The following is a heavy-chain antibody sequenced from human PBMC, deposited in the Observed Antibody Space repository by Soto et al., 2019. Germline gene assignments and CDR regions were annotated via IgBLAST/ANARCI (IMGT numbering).Heavy chain of an antibody. CDR1: GGSISSGGYY. D-gene: IGHD4-17*01. CDR3: ARRYGDCFDY. J-gene: IGHJ4*02. CDR2: IYYSGST. Sequence: SETLSLTCTVSGGSISSGGYYWSWIRQHPGKGLEWIGYIYYSGSTSYNPSLKSRLTITVDTSKNQFSLKLSSVTAADTAVYYCARRYGDCFDYWGQGTLVTVSS. V-gene: IGHV4-31*03.